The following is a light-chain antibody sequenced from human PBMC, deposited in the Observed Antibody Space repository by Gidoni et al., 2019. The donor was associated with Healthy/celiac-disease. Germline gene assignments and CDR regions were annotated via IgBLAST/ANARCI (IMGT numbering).Light chain of an antibody. CDR1: QSISSY. J-gene: IGKJ1*01. CDR2: AAS. Sequence: IERSQSPSSLSASVGDRVTITCRASQSISSYLNWYQQKPGKAPELLIYAASSLQSGVPSRFSGSGSGTDFTLNISSLQPAAFATYYSTPSYSIRWTFGQGTKVEIK. V-gene: IGKV1-39*01. CDR3: TPSYSIRWT.